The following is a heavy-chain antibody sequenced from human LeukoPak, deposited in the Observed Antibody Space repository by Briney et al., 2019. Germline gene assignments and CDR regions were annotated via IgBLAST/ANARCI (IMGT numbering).Heavy chain of an antibody. V-gene: IGHV3-23*01. CDR2: ISENGGTT. CDR1: GFTFSSYA. J-gene: IGHJ4*02. D-gene: IGHD1-1*01. Sequence: PGGSLRLSCAASGFTFSSYAMSWLRQAPGKGLEWVSAISENGGTTYCADSVKGRSTISRDNSKNTLSLQLNSLRAEDTAVYYCAKEGPTGTTIFDYWGQGTLVTVSS. CDR3: AKEGPTGTTIFDY.